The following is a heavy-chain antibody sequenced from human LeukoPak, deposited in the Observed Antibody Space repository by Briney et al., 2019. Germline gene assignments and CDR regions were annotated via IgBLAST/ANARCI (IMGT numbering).Heavy chain of an antibody. Sequence: SQTLSLTCTVSGGSISSGDYYWSSIPQPPGKGLEWIGYIYYSGSTYYNPSLKSRVTISVDTSKNQFSLKLSSVTAADTAVYYCTREWDILTGYYTFDYWGQGTLVTVSS. D-gene: IGHD3-9*01. CDR1: GGSISSGDYY. CDR3: TREWDILTGYYTFDY. V-gene: IGHV4-30-4*01. J-gene: IGHJ4*02. CDR2: IYYSGST.